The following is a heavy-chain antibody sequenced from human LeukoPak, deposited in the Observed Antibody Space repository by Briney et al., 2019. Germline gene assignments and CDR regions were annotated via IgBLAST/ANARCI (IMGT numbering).Heavy chain of an antibody. Sequence: PSEALSLTCTVSGGSIISHYWSWIRQPPGKGLEWIGHVSYSGTTKYNAPLKSRVTISVDTSKNQFSLRLNSVTAADTSVYYCARQWGANGYGYFDYWGQGTLVTVSS. V-gene: IGHV4-59*08. CDR3: ARQWGANGYGYFDY. CDR1: GGSIISHY. D-gene: IGHD5-12*01. J-gene: IGHJ4*02. CDR2: VSYSGTT.